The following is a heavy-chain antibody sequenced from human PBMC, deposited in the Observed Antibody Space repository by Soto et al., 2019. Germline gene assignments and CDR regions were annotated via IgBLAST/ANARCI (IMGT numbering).Heavy chain of an antibody. J-gene: IGHJ4*02. CDR1: GGSISSSSYY. V-gene: IGHV4-39*01. D-gene: IGHD3-22*01. CDR2: IYYSGST. CDR3: ARRHYDSSGYYYFDY. Sequence: SETLSLTCTVSGGSISSSSYYWGWIRQPPGKGLEWIGSIYYSGSTYYNPSLKSRVTISVDTSKNQFSLKLSSVTAADTAVYYCARRHYDSSGYYYFDYWAQGTLVTVSS.